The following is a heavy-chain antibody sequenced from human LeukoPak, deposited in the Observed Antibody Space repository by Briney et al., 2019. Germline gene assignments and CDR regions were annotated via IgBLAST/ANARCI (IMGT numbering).Heavy chain of an antibody. D-gene: IGHD3-16*01. CDR3: ARHPVGGTWFDP. J-gene: IGHJ5*02. CDR1: GGSISSYY. CDR2: IYYSGST. V-gene: IGHV4-59*08. Sequence: SETLSLTCTVSGGSISSYYWSWIRQPPGKGLEWIGYIYYSGSTNYNPSLKSRVTISVDTSKNQFSLKLSSVTAADTAVYYCARHPVGGTWFDPWGRGTLVTVSS.